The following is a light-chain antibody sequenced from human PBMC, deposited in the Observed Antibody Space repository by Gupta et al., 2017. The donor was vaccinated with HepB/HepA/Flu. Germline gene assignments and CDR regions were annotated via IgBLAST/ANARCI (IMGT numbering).Light chain of an antibody. J-gene: IGKJ1*01. CDR2: RAT. CDR3: QQYDNWPPRT. Sequence: EIVMTQSPATLSVSPGDRATLSCRASQSVGTNLAWYQQRPGQAPRLLIYRATARATGVPARFSGSGSGTEFTLSISSLQSDDIAVYYCQQYDNWPPRTFGHGTKVEIK. CDR1: QSVGTN. V-gene: IGKV3-15*01.